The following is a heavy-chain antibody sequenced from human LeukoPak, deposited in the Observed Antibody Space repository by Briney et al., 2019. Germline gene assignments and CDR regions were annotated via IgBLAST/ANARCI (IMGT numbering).Heavy chain of an antibody. Sequence: ASVKVSCKASGYTFTSYGISGVRQAPGQGLEWMGWISAYNGDTHYAQRFQGRVTLTIDTSTSTAYMELRNLRSDDTAIYYCARDPSNTSGWYIYFDSWGQGTLVTVSS. CDR2: ISAYNGDT. J-gene: IGHJ4*02. CDR3: ARDPSNTSGWYIYFDS. V-gene: IGHV1-18*01. D-gene: IGHD6-19*01. CDR1: GYTFTSYG.